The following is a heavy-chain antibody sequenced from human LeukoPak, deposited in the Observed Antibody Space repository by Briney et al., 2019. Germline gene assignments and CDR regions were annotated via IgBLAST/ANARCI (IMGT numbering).Heavy chain of an antibody. Sequence: GGSLRLSCAASGFTVSSNYMSWVRQAPGKGLEWVSIIYSDGSTYYADSVKGRFTISRDNSKNTLYLQMNTLIADDTAVYYCAKGVKQIVVVTAQYYLDYWGQGTLVTVSS. V-gene: IGHV3-66*02. CDR1: GFTVSSNY. CDR2: IYSDGST. J-gene: IGHJ4*02. D-gene: IGHD2-21*02. CDR3: AKGVKQIVVVTAQYYLDY.